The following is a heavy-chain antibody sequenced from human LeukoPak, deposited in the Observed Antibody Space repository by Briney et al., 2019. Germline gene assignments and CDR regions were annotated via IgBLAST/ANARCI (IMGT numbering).Heavy chain of an antibody. V-gene: IGHV4-38-2*02. CDR1: DYSISSGYY. CDR3: ARDRASGRAFDI. D-gene: IGHD1-14*01. Sequence: SETLSPTCTVSDYSISSGYYWGWIRQPPGKGLDWIGSIYYSGNTYYNPSLKSRVSMSVDTSKNQFSLKLSSVTAADTAVYYCARDRASGRAFDIWGQGTTVTVSS. CDR2: IYYSGNT. J-gene: IGHJ3*02.